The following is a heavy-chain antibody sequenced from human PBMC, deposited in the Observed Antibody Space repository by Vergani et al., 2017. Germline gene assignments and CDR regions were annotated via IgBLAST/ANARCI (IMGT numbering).Heavy chain of an antibody. V-gene: IGHV1-2*02. J-gene: IGHJ4*02. CDR3: ARDLEGYCSGGSCYFFYFDY. D-gene: IGHD2-15*01. Sequence: QVQLVQSGAEVQKPGASVKVSCKASGYTFTGYYMHWVRQAPGQGLEWMGWINPNSGGTNYAQKFQGRVTMTRDTSISTAYMELSRLRSDDTAVYYCARDLEGYCSGGSCYFFYFDYWGQGTLVTVSS. CDR1: GYTFTGYY. CDR2: INPNSGGT.